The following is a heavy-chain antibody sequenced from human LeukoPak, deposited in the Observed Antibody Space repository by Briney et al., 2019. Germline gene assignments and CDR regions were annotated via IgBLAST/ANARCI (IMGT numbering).Heavy chain of an antibody. CDR1: GDSISSYY. V-gene: IGHV4-4*07. J-gene: IGHJ5*02. CDR2: FYSNGST. D-gene: IGHD5-12*01. Sequence: PSETLSLTCTVSGDSISSYYCSWIRQPAGKGLEWIGQFYSNGSTKYSPSLKSRVTMSVDTSKNQFSLKVNSVTAADTAIYYCARAWGSYSGYDQNWFDPWGQGTLVTVSS. CDR3: ARAWGSYSGYDQNWFDP.